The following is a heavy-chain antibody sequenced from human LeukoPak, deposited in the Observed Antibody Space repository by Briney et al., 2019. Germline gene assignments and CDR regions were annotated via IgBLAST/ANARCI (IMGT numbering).Heavy chain of an antibody. D-gene: IGHD3-22*01. CDR3: AKDTYYDSSGHFNLDY. CDR1: GFTFSSYS. CDR2: ISGSGSTT. J-gene: IGHJ4*02. V-gene: IGHV3-23*01. Sequence: GGSLRLSCAASGFTFSSYSMNWVRQAPGKGLEWVSGISGSGSTTNYADSVKGRFTISRDNSNNILFLQMSSLRAEDTAVYFCAKDTYYDSSGHFNLDYWGQGTLVTVSS.